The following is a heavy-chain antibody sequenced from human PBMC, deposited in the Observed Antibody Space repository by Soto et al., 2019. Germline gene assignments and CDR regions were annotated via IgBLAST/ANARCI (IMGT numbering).Heavy chain of an antibody. CDR2: IIHSGRT. CDR3: ARGEYYGSGSYYRSGGSNHWFDP. J-gene: IGHJ5*02. D-gene: IGHD3-10*01. Sequence: PSETLSLTCGVYGGSFRGYYWRWIRQPPGKGLEWIGEIIHSGRTKYNPSLKSRVTISLDTSKNQFSLKLSSVTAADTAMYYCARGEYYGSGSYYRSGGSNHWFDPWGQGTLVTVSS. V-gene: IGHV4-34*12. CDR1: GGSFRGYY.